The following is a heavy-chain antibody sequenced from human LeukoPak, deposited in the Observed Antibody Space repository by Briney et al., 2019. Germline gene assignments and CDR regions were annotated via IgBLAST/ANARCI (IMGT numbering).Heavy chain of an antibody. J-gene: IGHJ6*02. D-gene: IGHD2-15*01. CDR3: AREGGLRDICSGGSCYSVSMDV. CDR1: GYTFTSYY. V-gene: IGHV1-46*01. Sequence: GASVKVSCKASGYTFTSYYMHWVRQAPGQGLEWMGIINPSGGSTSYAQKFQGRVTMTRDTSTSTVYMELSSLRSEDTAVYYCAREGGLRDICSGGSCYSVSMDVWGQGTTVTVSS. CDR2: INPSGGST.